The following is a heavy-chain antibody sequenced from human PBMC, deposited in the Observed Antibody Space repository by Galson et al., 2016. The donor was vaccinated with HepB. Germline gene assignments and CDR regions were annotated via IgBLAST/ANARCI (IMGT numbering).Heavy chain of an antibody. CDR2: INYSXTA. CDR3: ARKRGGYWEGWFDP. CDR1: GGSIXXXY. V-gene: IGHV4-59*01. D-gene: IGHD5-12*01. Sequence: SETLSLTCTVSGGSIXXXYWXXXRXXXGKXXXWIXXINYSXTAXXXPSXKSRVTIPVERSKNQYSLRXNSVTAADTAFSYCARKRGGYWEGWFDPWGQGTXXTVSP. J-gene: IGHJ5*02.